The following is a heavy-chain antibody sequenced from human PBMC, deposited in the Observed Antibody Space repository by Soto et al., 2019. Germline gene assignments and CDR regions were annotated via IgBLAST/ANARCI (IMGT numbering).Heavy chain of an antibody. D-gene: IGHD3-16*02. J-gene: IGHJ3*02. CDR2: IYHSGST. V-gene: IGHV4-4*02. Sequence: SETLSLTCAVSGGAISSSNWWSWVRQPPGKGLEWIGEIYHSGSTNYNPSLKSRVTISVDTSKNQFSLKLSSVTAADTAVYYCARLYGLDAFDIWGQGTMVT. CDR3: ARLYGLDAFDI. CDR1: GGAISSSNW.